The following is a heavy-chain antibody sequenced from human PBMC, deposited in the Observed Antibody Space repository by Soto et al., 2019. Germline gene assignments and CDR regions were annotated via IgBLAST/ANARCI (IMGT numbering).Heavy chain of an antibody. V-gene: IGHV4-59*01. J-gene: IGHJ6*02. CDR2: IYYSGST. CDR3: ATDRSQYGDYGMDV. D-gene: IGHD4-17*01. Sequence: XETLELTFTVSGGSISSYYWSWIRQPPGKGLEWIGYIYYSGSTNYNPSLKSRVTISVDTSKNQFSLKLSSVTAADTAVYYCATDRSQYGDYGMDVWGQGTTVTVSS. CDR1: GGSISSYY.